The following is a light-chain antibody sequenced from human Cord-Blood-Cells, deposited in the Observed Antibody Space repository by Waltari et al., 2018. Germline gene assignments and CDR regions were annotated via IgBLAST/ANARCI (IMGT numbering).Light chain of an antibody. CDR1: QSVSSSY. Sequence: EIVLTPSSGTLSWSPGERATLSCRASQSVSSSYLAWYQQKPGQAPRLLIYGAASRATGIPDRFSGSGSATDFTLTISRLEPEDFAVYYCQQYGSSPPRITFGQGTRLEIK. CDR2: GAA. CDR3: QQYGSSPPRIT. J-gene: IGKJ5*01. V-gene: IGKV3-20*01.